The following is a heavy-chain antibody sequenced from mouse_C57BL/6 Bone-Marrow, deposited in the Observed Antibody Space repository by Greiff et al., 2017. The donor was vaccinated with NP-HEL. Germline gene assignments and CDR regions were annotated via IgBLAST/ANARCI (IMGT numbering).Heavy chain of an antibody. J-gene: IGHJ3*01. CDR2: ISYSGST. V-gene: IGHV3-1*01. Sequence: EVQLQQSGPGMVKPSQSLSLTCTVTGYSITSGYDWHWIRHFPGNKLEWMGYISYSGSTNYNPSLKSRISITHDTSKNHFFLKLNSVTTEDTATYYCARDDPPFAYWGQGTLVTVSA. CDR3: ARDDPPFAY. CDR1: GYSITSGYD.